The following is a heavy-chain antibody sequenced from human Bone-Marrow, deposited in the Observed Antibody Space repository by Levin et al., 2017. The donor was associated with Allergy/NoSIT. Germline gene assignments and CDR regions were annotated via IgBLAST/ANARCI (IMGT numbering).Heavy chain of an antibody. D-gene: IGHD3-3*01. Sequence: RSGGSLRLSCAASGFTFSSYAMSWVRQAPGKGLEWVSSLSNSGASTYYADSVKGRFTISRDNSKNTLHLQMNSLRAEDTAVYYCAKDRDVYYDFWSGYYYYDMDVWGQGTTVTVSS. CDR3: AKDRDVYYDFWSGYYYYDMDV. V-gene: IGHV3-23*01. CDR1: GFTFSSYA. J-gene: IGHJ6*02. CDR2: LSNSGAST.